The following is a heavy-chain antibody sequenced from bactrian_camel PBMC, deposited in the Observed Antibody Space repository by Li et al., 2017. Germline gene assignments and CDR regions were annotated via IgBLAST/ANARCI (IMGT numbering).Heavy chain of an antibody. CDR1: YNHRGSC. CDR2: IETDGTT. J-gene: IGHJ4*01. Sequence: VQLVESGGGSVQAGGSLRLSCRYNHRGSCMGWFRQAPGKQREGVAVIETDGTTYYGDSVKGRFTISKDNAKNTLYLQMNSLKPEDTAMYYCAADPSFDCANGACYLTPPIACDYWGQGTQVTVSS. D-gene: IGHD3*01. CDR3: AADPSFDCANGACYLTPPIACDY. V-gene: IGHV3S53*01.